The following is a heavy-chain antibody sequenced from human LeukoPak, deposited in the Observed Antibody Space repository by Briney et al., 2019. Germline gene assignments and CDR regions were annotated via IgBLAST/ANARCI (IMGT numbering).Heavy chain of an antibody. D-gene: IGHD4-17*01. CDR2: IYTSGST. CDR3: ARVPVTDEENWFDP. V-gene: IGHV4-61*02. CDR1: GGSISSGSYY. J-gene: IGHJ5*02. Sequence: SQTLSLTCTVSGGSISSGSYYWSWIRQPAGKGLEWIGRIYTSGSTNYNPSLKSRVTISVDTSKNQFSLQLNSVTPEDTAVYYCARVPVTDEENWFDPWGQGTLVTVSS.